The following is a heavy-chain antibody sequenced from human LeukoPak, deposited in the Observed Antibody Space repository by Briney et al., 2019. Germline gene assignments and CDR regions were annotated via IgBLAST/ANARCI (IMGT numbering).Heavy chain of an antibody. Sequence: GGSLRLSCAASGFTFSSYSMSWVRQAPGKGLEWVSTITASGGTYYADSLKGRFTISRDTSKNTLYLQINSLRAEDTAVYYCAKRGRYYFDQWGQGTLVTVSS. V-gene: IGHV3-23*01. CDR1: GFTFSSYS. J-gene: IGHJ4*02. CDR2: ITASGGT. CDR3: AKRGRYYFDQ.